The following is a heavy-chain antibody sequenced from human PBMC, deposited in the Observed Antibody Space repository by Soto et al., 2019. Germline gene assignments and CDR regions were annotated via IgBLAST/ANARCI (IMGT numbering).Heavy chain of an antibody. J-gene: IGHJ4*02. CDR3: ARDAPRLRYDSSGYRVRYFDY. Sequence: PSETLSLTCTVSGGSISSGDYYWSWIRQPPGKGLEWIGYIYYSGSTYYNPSLKSRVTISVDTSKNQFSLKLSSVTAADTAVYYCARDAPRLRYDSSGYRVRYFDYWGQGTLVTVSS. CDR2: IYYSGST. D-gene: IGHD3-22*01. V-gene: IGHV4-30-4*01. CDR1: GGSISSGDYY.